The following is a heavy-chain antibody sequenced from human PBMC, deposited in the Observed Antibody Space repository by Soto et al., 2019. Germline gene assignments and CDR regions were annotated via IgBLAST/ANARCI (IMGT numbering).Heavy chain of an antibody. Sequence: SETLSLTCTVSGGSVSSGSYYWSWIRQPPGKGLEWIGYIYYSGSTNYNPSLKSRVTISVDTSKNQFSLKLSSVTAADTAVYYCARDQGILSPETYYGMDVWGQGTTVTVSS. V-gene: IGHV4-61*01. CDR2: IYYSGST. CDR3: ARDQGILSPETYYGMDV. D-gene: IGHD2-15*01. J-gene: IGHJ6*02. CDR1: GGSVSSGSYY.